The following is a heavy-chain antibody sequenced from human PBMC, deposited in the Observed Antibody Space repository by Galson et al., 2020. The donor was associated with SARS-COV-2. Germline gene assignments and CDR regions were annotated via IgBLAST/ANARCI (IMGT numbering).Heavy chain of an antibody. CDR1: GGSFNSNY. CDR3: ARSQSVGYLDWSSVRGSNWFDP. V-gene: IGHV4-34*01. J-gene: IGHJ5*02. Sequence: SETLSLTCGVYGGSFNSNYWSWVRQAPGKGLEWIGEIDHRGNTNFNPSLNSRVTISVDTSKNQFSLKVNSVTAADTAVYFCARSQSVGYLDWSSVRGSNWFDPWGQGTLVTVSA. D-gene: IGHD3-9*01. CDR2: IDHRGNT.